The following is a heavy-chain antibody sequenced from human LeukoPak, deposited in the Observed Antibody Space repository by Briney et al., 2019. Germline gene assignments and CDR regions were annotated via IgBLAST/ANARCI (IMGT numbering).Heavy chain of an antibody. V-gene: IGHV4-34*01. CDR2: INHSGST. J-gene: IGHJ4*02. CDR1: GGSFSGYY. CDR3: ARGSLDCSGGSCYPIVDY. D-gene: IGHD2-15*01. Sequence: SETLSLTCAVYGGSFSGYYWSWIRQPPGKGLEWIGEINHSGSTNYNPSLKSRVTISVDTSKSQFSLKLSSVTAADTAVYYCARGSLDCSGGSCYPIVDYWGQGTLVTVSS.